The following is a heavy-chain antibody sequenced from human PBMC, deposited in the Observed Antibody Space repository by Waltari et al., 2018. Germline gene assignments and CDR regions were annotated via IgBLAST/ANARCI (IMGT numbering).Heavy chain of an antibody. D-gene: IGHD6-19*01. CDR2: IIPILSIA. V-gene: IGHV1-69*09. Sequence: QVQLVQSGAEVKKPGASVKVSCKASGYTFTGYYMHWVRQAPGQGLEWMGRIIPILSIASYAQKFQGRVTITADKSTSTAYMELSSLRSEDTAVYYCATHTQYSSGWYSLGYWGQGTLVTVSS. J-gene: IGHJ4*02. CDR3: ATHTQYSSGWYSLGY. CDR1: GYTFTGYY.